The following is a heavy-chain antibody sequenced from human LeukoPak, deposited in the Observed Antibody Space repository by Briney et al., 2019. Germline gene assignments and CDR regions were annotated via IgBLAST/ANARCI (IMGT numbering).Heavy chain of an antibody. CDR2: IWPDGSKK. CDR3: AKISSSAESNFDY. D-gene: IGHD6-25*01. J-gene: IGHJ4*02. CDR1: GFTFSTYA. Sequence: GGSLRLSCAASGFTFSTYAMHWVRQAPGKGLEWVAFIWPDGSKKYYADSVKGRFAISRENSKNTVYLQMNDLRPEDTALYFCAKISSSAESNFDYWGQGTLPTVSS. V-gene: IGHV3-30*02.